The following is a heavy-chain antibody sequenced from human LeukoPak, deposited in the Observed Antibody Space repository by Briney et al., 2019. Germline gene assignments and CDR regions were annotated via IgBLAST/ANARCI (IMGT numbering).Heavy chain of an antibody. V-gene: IGHV4-59*01. CDR1: GGSISSYY. J-gene: IGHJ3*02. CDR3: AREQYYYDSSGYYYGNIAFDI. Sequence: PSETLSLTCTVSGGSISSYYWSWIRQPPGKGLEWIGYIYYSGSTNYNPSLKSRVTISVDTSKNPFSLKLSSVTAADTAVYYCAREQYYYDSSGYYYGNIAFDIWGQGTMVTVSS. D-gene: IGHD3-22*01. CDR2: IYYSGST.